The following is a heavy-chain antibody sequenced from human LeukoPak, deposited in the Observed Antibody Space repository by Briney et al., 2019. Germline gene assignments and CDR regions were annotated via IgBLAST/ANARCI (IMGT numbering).Heavy chain of an antibody. D-gene: IGHD2-15*01. J-gene: IGHJ4*02. CDR2: INHSGST. V-gene: IGHV4-34*01. CDR1: GGSFSGYY. CDR3: ATLCSGGSCYGGTDY. Sequence: SETLSLTCAVYGGSFSGYYWSWIRQPPGKGLEWIGEINHSGSTNYNPSLKSRVTISVDTSKNQLSLKLSSVTAADTAVYYCATLCSGGSCYGGTDYWGQGTLVTVSS.